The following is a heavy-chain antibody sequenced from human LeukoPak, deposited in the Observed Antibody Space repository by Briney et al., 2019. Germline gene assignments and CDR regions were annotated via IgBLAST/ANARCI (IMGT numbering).Heavy chain of an antibody. V-gene: IGHV1-24*01. CDR3: ATAPNYYDSSIEYFQH. D-gene: IGHD3-22*01. CDR1: GYTLTELS. J-gene: IGHJ1*01. Sequence: ASVKVSCKVSGYTLTELSMHWVRQAPGKGLEWMGGFDPEDGETIYAQKFQGRVTMTEDTSTDTAYMELSSLRSEDTAVYYCATAPNYYDSSIEYFQHWGQGTLVTVSS. CDR2: FDPEDGET.